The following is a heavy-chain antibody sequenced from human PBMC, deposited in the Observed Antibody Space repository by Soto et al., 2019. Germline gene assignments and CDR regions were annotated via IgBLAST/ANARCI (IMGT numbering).Heavy chain of an antibody. CDR1: GGSISSGGYY. J-gene: IGHJ6*02. D-gene: IGHD3-3*02. CDR3: ARSLHFWSGYRRNYYGMDV. CDR2: IYYSGST. V-gene: IGHV4-31*03. Sequence: SETLSLTCTVSGGSISSGGYYWSWIRQHPGKGLEWIGYIYYSGSTYYNPSLKSRVTISVDTSKNQFSLKLSSVTAADTAVYYCARSLHFWSGYRRNYYGMDVWGQGTTVTVSS.